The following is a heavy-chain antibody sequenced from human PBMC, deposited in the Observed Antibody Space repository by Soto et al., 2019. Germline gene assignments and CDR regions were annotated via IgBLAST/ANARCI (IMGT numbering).Heavy chain of an antibody. J-gene: IGHJ5*02. Sequence: PSETLSLTCTVSGGSISSGGYYWSWIRQHPGKGLEWIGYIYYSGSTYYNPSLKSRVTISVDTSKNQFSLKLSSVTAADTAVYYCARDQVVIDYNWFEPWGQGTLVTVSS. CDR3: ARDQVVIDYNWFEP. D-gene: IGHD2-15*01. V-gene: IGHV4-31*03. CDR1: GGSISSGGYY. CDR2: IYYSGST.